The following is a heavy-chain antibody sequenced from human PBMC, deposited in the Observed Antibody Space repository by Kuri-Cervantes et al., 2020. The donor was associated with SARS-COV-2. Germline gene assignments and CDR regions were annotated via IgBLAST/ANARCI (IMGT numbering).Heavy chain of an antibody. V-gene: IGHV3-48*01. CDR2: ISSGSRSK. D-gene: IGHD5-18*01. CDR1: GFIFSDYA. J-gene: IGHJ4*02. Sequence: GESLKIFCEASGFIFSDYAIDWVRQAPGKGLEWVSYISSGSRSKYYGDSVKGRFTISRDNAKQLLYLQMNSLRAEDTAVYYCARAKSPNAALVPADYWGQGTLVTVSS. CDR3: ARAKSPNAALVPADY.